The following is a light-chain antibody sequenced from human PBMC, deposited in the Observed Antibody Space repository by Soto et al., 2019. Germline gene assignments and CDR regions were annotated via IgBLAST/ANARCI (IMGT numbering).Light chain of an antibody. CDR2: EVS. Sequence: QSALTQPRSVSGSPGQSVTISCTGTRSDVGGYNFVSWYQQHPGKAPTLIIYEVSERPSGVPDRFSGSKSGNTAFLTVSGLQAEDEADYYCLSYADTAYVFGTGTKLTVL. CDR1: RSDVGGYNF. CDR3: LSYADTAYV. J-gene: IGLJ1*01. V-gene: IGLV2-8*01.